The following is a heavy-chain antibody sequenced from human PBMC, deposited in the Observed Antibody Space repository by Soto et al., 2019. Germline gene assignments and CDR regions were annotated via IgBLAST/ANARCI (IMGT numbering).Heavy chain of an antibody. J-gene: IGHJ4*02. CDR2: IYHSGST. CDR3: ARGVGYSYGPNNPIPIFDY. D-gene: IGHD5-18*01. Sequence: SETLSLTCAVPGGSISSTNLWSWVRRPPGTGLEWIGEIYHSGSTNYNPSLKSRVTISVDKSKNQFSLKLSSVTAADTAVYYCARGVGYSYGPNNPIPIFDYWGQGTLVTVSS. V-gene: IGHV4-4*02. CDR1: GGSISSTNL.